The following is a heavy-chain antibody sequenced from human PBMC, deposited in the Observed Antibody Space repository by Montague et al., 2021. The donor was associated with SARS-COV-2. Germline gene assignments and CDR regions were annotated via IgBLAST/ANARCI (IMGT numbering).Heavy chain of an antibody. CDR3: ARVPDSGTYWSVDY. CDR2: IYHSGSA. D-gene: IGHD1-26*01. CDR1: GGSISSTSYY. V-gene: IGHV4-39*07. J-gene: IGHJ4*02. Sequence: SETLSLTCTVSGGSISSTSYYWGWVRQPPGKGLEWIGSIYHSGSAXYNPSLKSRVTISIDTSKNQFSLKLSSVTAADTAVYYCARVPDSGTYWSVDYWGQGTLVTVSS.